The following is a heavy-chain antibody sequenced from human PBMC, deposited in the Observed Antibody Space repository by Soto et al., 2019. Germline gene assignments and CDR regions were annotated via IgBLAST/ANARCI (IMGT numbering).Heavy chain of an antibody. V-gene: IGHV3-15*01. Sequence: EVPLVESGGGLVKPGGSLRLSCAASGFTFNTAWLTWVRQAPGKGLEWVGRIKGKPDGGTTDYAAPVEGRCTISRDDSQNTLFLQMNSLKTEDTAVYYCTAVSPFNYWGPGTLVTVSS. CDR3: TAVSPFNY. CDR1: GFTFNTAW. J-gene: IGHJ4*02. CDR2: IKGKPDGGTT.